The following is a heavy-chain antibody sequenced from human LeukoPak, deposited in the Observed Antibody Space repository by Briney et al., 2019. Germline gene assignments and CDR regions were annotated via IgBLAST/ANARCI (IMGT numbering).Heavy chain of an antibody. CDR3: ARAPLPTRGFGELPYYYYYMDV. J-gene: IGHJ6*03. Sequence: SESLSLTCTVSGGSISSAGYYWSWIRQPAGKGLEWIGCIYTGGTTDYNPSLKSRVTISLDTSKNQFSLRLNSLTAADTAVYYCARAPLPTRGFGELPYYYYYMDVWGKGTTVTISS. CDR1: GGSISSAGYY. V-gene: IGHV4-61*02. D-gene: IGHD3-10*01. CDR2: IYTGGTT.